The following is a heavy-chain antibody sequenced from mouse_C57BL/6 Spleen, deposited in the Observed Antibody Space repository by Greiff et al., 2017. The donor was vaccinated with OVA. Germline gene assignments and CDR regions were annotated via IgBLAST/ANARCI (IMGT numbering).Heavy chain of an antibody. D-gene: IGHD4-1*01. Sequence: EVKLMESEGGLVQPGSSMKLSCTASGFTFSDYYMAWVRQVPEKGLEWVANINYDGSSTYYLDSLKSRFIISRDNAKNILYLQMSSLKSEDTATYYCARGGWDLYYAMDYWGQGTSVTVSS. V-gene: IGHV5-16*01. CDR3: ARGGWDLYYAMDY. CDR1: GFTFSDYY. CDR2: INYDGSST. J-gene: IGHJ4*01.